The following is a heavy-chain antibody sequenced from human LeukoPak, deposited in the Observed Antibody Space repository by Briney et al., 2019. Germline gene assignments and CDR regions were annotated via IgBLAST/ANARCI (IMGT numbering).Heavy chain of an antibody. CDR3: ARNSSGNWNYAPDLYYYGMDV. D-gene: IGHD1-7*01. Sequence: ASVKVSCKASGYTFTSYGIRWVRQAPGQGLEWMGWISAYNGNTKYAQKLQGTVTMTTDTSTSTAYMELRSLRCCDTGVYYCARNSSGNWNYAPDLYYYGMDVWGQGTTVTGFS. CDR2: ISAYNGNT. CDR1: GYTFTSYG. J-gene: IGHJ6*02. V-gene: IGHV1-18*01.